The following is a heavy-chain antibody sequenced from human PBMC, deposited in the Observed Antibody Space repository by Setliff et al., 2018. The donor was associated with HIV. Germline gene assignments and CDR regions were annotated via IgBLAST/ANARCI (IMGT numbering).Heavy chain of an antibody. V-gene: IGHV3-15*01. CDR1: GFSFTKAW. CDR2: IKSKTDGGTT. J-gene: IGHJ4*02. D-gene: IGHD3-3*02. Sequence: GGSLRLSCAASGFSFTKAWMTWVRQGPGKGLEWVGRIKSKTDGGTTDYAAPVKGRFSISRDDSKNTVFLQMNSLKTEDTAVYYCTTPTIFGVVFDYWGQGALVTVSS. CDR3: TTPTIFGVVFDY.